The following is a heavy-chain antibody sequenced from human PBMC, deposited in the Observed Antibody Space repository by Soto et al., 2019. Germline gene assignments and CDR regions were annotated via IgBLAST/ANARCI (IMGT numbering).Heavy chain of an antibody. V-gene: IGHV4-39*01. CDR2: FYYSGTT. CDR3: ARHGLSDTSGFYVIDS. D-gene: IGHD3-22*01. J-gene: IGHJ4*02. Sequence: SETLSLTCTVSGGSISTPGYYWVWIRQPPGKGLEWIGSFYYSGTTFYNPSLESRLTISVDPSKSQFSLRLSSATAADTALYFCARHGLSDTSGFYVIDSWGQGALVT. CDR1: GGSISTPGYY.